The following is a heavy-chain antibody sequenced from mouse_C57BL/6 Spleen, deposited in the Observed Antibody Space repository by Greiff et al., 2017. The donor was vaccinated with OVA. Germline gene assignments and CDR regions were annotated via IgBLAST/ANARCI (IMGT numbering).Heavy chain of an antibody. CDR2: IWSDGST. D-gene: IGHD2-3*01. Sequence: VMLVESGPGLVAPSQSLSITCTVSGFSLTSYGVHWVRQPPGKGLEWLVVIWSDGSTTYNSALKSRLSISKDNSKSQVFLKMYSLQTDDTAMYYCARVNDGYYYAMDYWGQGTSVTVSS. J-gene: IGHJ4*01. CDR1: GFSLTSYG. CDR3: ARVNDGYYYAMDY. V-gene: IGHV2-6*03.